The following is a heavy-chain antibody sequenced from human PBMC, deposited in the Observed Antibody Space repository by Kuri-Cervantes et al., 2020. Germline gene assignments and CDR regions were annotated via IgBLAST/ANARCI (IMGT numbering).Heavy chain of an antibody. J-gene: IGHJ3*02. CDR3: ARDSLLRGFDI. V-gene: IGHV3-9*03. Sequence: SLKISCAASGFTFDDYAMHWVRQAPGKGLEWVSGISWNSAYIGYADSVKGRFTISRDNAKNSLSLQMNSLRAEDMAVYYCARDSLLRGFDIWGQGTMVTVSS. CDR1: GFTFDDYA. CDR2: ISWNSAYI. D-gene: IGHD1-26*01.